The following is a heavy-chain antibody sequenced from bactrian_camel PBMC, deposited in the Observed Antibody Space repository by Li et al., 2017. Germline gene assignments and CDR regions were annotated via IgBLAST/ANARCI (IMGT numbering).Heavy chain of an antibody. V-gene: IGHV3S53*01. D-gene: IGHD1*01. Sequence: HVQLVESGGGSVQTGGSLNLSCAATGYLSNMFCMAWFHQAPGKEREGVAIIRRDGSTIYADSVKGRFTVSHDNAKKTMYLQMTSLEPEDTAMYYCTATVSVASLVMNQGFRARNLVASAYNYWGQGTQVTVS. J-gene: IGHJ4*01. CDR2: IRRDGST. CDR3: TATVSVASLVMNQGFRARNLVASAYNY. CDR1: GYLSNMFC.